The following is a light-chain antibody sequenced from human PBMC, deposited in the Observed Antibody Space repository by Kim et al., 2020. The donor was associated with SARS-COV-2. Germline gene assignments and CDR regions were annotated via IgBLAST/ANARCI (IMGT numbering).Light chain of an antibody. CDR1: SSDVGGYNY. Sequence: GQSITISCTGTSSDVGGYNYVSWYQQHPGKAPKLIIYDVTKRPSVVSNRFSGSKSGNTASLTISGLRADDEADYYCSSYTSSRTLVFGGGTQLTVL. V-gene: IGLV2-14*04. J-gene: IGLJ2*01. CDR2: DVT. CDR3: SSYTSSRTLV.